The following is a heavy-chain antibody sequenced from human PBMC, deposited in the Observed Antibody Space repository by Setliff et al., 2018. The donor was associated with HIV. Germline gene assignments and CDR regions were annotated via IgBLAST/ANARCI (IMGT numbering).Heavy chain of an antibody. Sequence: PSETLSLTCTVSGASISSHNYYWGWIRQSPGKGLEWIASIRSSGDTYYNPSLQSRAIISVDTSNNQISLKLTSVTAADTAVYYCTIPASSLAPNWGRGTQVTVS. CDR2: IRSSGDT. CDR1: GASISSHNYY. J-gene: IGHJ4*02. CDR3: TIPASSLAPN. V-gene: IGHV4-39*01.